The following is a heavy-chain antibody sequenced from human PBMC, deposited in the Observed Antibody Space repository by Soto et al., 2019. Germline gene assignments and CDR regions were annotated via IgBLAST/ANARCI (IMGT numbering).Heavy chain of an antibody. CDR2: IRSKAYGGTT. CDR3: TSAPEQWLVRGYFDY. CDR1: GFTFGDYA. Sequence: EVQLVESGGGLVQPGRSLRLSCTASGFTFGDYAMSWFRQAPGKGLEWVGFIRSKAYGGTTEYAASVKGRFTISRDDSKSIAYLQMNSLKTEETAVYYCTSAPEQWLVRGYFDYWGQGTLVTVSS. D-gene: IGHD6-19*01. J-gene: IGHJ4*02. V-gene: IGHV3-49*03.